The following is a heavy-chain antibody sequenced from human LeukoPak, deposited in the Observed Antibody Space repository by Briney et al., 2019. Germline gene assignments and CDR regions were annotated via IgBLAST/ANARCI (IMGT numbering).Heavy chain of an antibody. V-gene: IGHV3-23*01. Sequence: GGSLRLSCAASGFTFSSYAMSWVRQAPGKGLEWVSAISGSGGSTYYADSVKGRFTISRDNSKNTLYLQMNSLRAEDTAVYYCAKFSYYYDSSGYLGYFDYWGQGTLVTVSS. CDR3: AKFSYYYDSSGYLGYFDY. D-gene: IGHD3-22*01. CDR1: GFTFSSYA. J-gene: IGHJ4*02. CDR2: ISGSGGST.